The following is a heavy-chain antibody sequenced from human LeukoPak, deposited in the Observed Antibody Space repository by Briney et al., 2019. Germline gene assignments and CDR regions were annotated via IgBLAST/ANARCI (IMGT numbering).Heavy chain of an antibody. CDR2: IYASGST. J-gene: IGHJ4*02. CDR3: AREAFDSSSWYRGSFDY. V-gene: IGHV4-4*07. D-gene: IGHD6-13*01. Sequence: PSETLSLTCTVSGGSISSYYWSWIRQPAGKGLEWIGRIYASGSTNYNPSLKSRVTMSVDTSKNQFSLKLSSVTAADTAVYYCAREAFDSSSWYRGSFDYWGQGTLVTVSS. CDR1: GGSISSYY.